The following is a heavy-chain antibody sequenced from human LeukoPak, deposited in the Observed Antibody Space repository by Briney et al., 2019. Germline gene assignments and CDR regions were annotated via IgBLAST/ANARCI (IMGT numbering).Heavy chain of an antibody. CDR2: INSDGSST. V-gene: IGHV3-74*01. Sequence: GGSLRLSCAASGFTFSSYWMHWVRQAPGKGLVWVSRINSDGSSTSYADSVKGRFTISRDNSKNTLYLQMNSLRAEDTAVYYCAKAVLSYYDFFPRSHYFDYWGQGTLVTVSS. CDR3: AKAVLSYYDFFPRSHYFDY. J-gene: IGHJ4*02. CDR1: GFTFSSYW. D-gene: IGHD3-3*01.